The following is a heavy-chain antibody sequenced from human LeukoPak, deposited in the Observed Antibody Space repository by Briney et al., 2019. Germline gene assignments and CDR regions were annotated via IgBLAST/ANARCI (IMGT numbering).Heavy chain of an antibody. J-gene: IGHJ4*02. V-gene: IGHV3-7*01. Sequence: GVSLRLSCAASGFIFSNYWMSWVRQAPGKGLEWVANIKQDGSEKFYVDSVKGRFTISRDNAKSSVYLQMNSLRAEDTAVYYCARGAYYYASWGQGTLVTVSS. CDR3: ARGAYYYAS. CDR2: IKQDGSEK. CDR1: GFIFSNYW. D-gene: IGHD3-22*01.